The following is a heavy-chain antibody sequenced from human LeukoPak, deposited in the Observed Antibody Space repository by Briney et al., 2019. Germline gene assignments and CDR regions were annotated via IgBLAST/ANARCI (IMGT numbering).Heavy chain of an antibody. D-gene: IGHD6-13*01. CDR2: ISSSSSYI. J-gene: IGHJ4*02. Sequence: GGSLRLSCAASGFTFSSYSMNWVRQAPGKGLEWVSSISSSSSYIYYADSVKGRFTISRDNAENSLYLQMNSLRAEDTAVYYCARDPGSSWYQDYWGQGTLVTVSS. CDR3: ARDPGSSWYQDY. CDR1: GFTFSSYS. V-gene: IGHV3-21*01.